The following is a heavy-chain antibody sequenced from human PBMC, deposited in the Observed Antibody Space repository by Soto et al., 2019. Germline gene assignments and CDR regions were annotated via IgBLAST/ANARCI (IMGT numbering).Heavy chain of an antibody. CDR3: ATPPLSTGGYSSFDS. J-gene: IGHJ4*02. CDR1: GFTFGSYA. CDR2: VTYSGANT. Sequence: GGSLRLSCAASGFTFGSYAMSWVRQAPGKGLEWVSLVTYSGANTYYAGSVTGRFTISRDNSRNTLYLQMSSLRVEDTAVYYCATPPLSTGGYSSFDSWGRGTLVTVSS. V-gene: IGHV3-23*01. D-gene: IGHD1-26*01.